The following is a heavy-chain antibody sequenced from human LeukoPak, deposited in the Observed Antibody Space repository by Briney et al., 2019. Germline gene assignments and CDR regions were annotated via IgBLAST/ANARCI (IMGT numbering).Heavy chain of an antibody. D-gene: IGHD3-3*01. CDR1: GGTFSSYA. CDR3: ATQSITIFGVVINSWFDP. CDR2: IIPIFGTA. Sequence: ASVKVSCKASGGTFSSYAISWVRQAPGQGLEWMGGIIPIFGTANYAQKFQGRVTITTDESTSTAYMELSSLRSEDTAVYYCATQSITIFGVVINSWFDPWGQGTLVTVPS. J-gene: IGHJ5*02. V-gene: IGHV1-69*05.